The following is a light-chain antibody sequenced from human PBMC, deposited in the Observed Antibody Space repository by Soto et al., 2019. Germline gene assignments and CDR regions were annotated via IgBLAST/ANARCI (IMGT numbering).Light chain of an antibody. CDR2: DVT. Sequence: QSALTQPASVSGSPGQSITISCTGTSSDVGGSNYVSWYQQHPGKAPKLMIYDVTNRPSGVSNRFSGSKSGNTASLTISGLQAEDEADYYCGSYTSSDTRDVFGTGTKVTVL. CDR1: SSDVGGSNY. J-gene: IGLJ1*01. CDR3: GSYTSSDTRDV. V-gene: IGLV2-14*01.